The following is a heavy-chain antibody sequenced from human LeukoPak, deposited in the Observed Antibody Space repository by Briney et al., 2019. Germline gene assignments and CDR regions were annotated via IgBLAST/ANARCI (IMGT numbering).Heavy chain of an antibody. CDR1: GFTFSSYG. CDR2: IWYDGSSK. J-gene: IGHJ4*02. Sequence: GRSLRLSCAASGFTFSSYGMHWVRQAPGKGLEWVAVIWYDGSSKYYADSVKGRFTISRDNSKNTLSLQMNSLRAEDTAVYYCARVGPGYWGQGTLVTVSS. V-gene: IGHV3-33*01. CDR3: ARVGPGY. D-gene: IGHD1-26*01.